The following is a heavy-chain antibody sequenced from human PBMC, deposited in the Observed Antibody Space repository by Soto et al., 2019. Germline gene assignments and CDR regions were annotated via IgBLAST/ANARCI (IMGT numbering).Heavy chain of an antibody. V-gene: IGHV1-2*04. D-gene: IGHD3-16*01. CDR2: INPNSGGT. CDR1: GYTFTGYY. CDR3: ARGHMGVGYYYGMDG. J-gene: IGHJ6*02. Sequence: ASVKVSCKASGYTFTGYYMRWVRQAPGQGLEWMGWINPNSGGTNYAQKFQGWVTMTRDTSISTAYMELSRLRSDDTAVYYCARGHMGVGYYYGMDGWGQGTTVTVSS.